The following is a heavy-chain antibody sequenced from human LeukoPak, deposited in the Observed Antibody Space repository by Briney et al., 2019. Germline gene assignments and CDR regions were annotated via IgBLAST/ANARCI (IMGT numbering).Heavy chain of an antibody. CDR2: MSPSDGST. D-gene: IGHD6-6*01. V-gene: IGHV1-46*01. Sequence: VASVKVSCKASGHTFTSLRVHWVRQAPGQGLGWTGIMSPSDGSTDYAQKFQGRITMTRDASTNTAYMELSSLRSEDTAVYYCAREASVWGQGTLVTVSS. CDR1: GHTFTSLR. CDR3: AREASV. J-gene: IGHJ4*02.